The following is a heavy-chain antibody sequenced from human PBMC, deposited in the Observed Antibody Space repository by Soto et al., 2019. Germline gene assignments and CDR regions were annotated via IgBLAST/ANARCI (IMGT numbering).Heavy chain of an antibody. CDR2: IYYSGST. D-gene: IGHD6-13*01. J-gene: IGHJ4*02. CDR1: GGSISSGGYY. CDR3: ARALPTLAAAGHFEY. V-gene: IGHV4-31*03. Sequence: PSETLSLTCTVSGGSISSGGYYWSWIRQHPGKGLEWIGYIYYSGSTYYNPSLKSRVTMSVDMSKNQFSLTLSSVTAADTAVYYCARALPTLAAAGHFEYWGQRTLVTVSS.